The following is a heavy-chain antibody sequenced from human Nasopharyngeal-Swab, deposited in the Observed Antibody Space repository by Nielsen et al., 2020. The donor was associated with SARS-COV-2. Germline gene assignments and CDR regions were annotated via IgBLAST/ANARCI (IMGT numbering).Heavy chain of an antibody. CDR3: ATQGEGAHFDY. Sequence: SDTLSLTFTVSGGSISSSSYYWGWIREPPGKGLEWIGSIYYSGSTYYNPSLKSRVTISVDTSKNQFSLKLSSVTAADTAVYYCATQGEGAHFDYWGQGTLVTVSS. V-gene: IGHV4-39*01. D-gene: IGHD3-16*01. J-gene: IGHJ4*02. CDR1: GGSISSSSYY. CDR2: IYYSGST.